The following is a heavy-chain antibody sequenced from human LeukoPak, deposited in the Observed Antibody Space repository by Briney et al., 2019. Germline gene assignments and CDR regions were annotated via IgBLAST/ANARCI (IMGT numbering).Heavy chain of an antibody. CDR3: ARLFPKSLRGYRSNFDY. CDR1: GGSISSYY. V-gene: IGHV4-34*01. Sequence: PSETLSLTCTVSGGSISSYYWSWIRQPPGKGLEWIGEINHSGSTNYNPSLKSRVTISVDTSKNQFSLKLSSVTAADTAVYYCARLFPKSLRGYRSNFDYWGQGTLVTVSS. J-gene: IGHJ4*02. D-gene: IGHD5-18*01. CDR2: INHSGST.